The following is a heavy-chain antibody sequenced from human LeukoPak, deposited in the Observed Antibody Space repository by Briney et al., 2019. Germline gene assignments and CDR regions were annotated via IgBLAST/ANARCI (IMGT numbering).Heavy chain of an antibody. CDR2: IYYSGST. V-gene: IGHV4-39*07. Sequence: SDAQSLTRTVSGGSISSSSYYWGWIRQPPGKGLEWIGSIYYSGSTNYNPSLKSRVTISVDTSKNQFSLKLSSVTAADTAVYYCARRTGPYSYGPSDAFDIWGQGTMVTVSS. D-gene: IGHD5-18*01. J-gene: IGHJ3*02. CDR1: GGSISSSSYY. CDR3: ARRTGPYSYGPSDAFDI.